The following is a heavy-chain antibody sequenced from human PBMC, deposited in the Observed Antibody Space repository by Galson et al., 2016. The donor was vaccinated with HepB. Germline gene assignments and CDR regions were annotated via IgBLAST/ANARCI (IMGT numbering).Heavy chain of an antibody. J-gene: IGHJ4*01. V-gene: IGHV3-23*01. CDR3: ANEVIWLQSHVYFDL. Sequence: SLRLSCAASGFTFSSYAMSWVRQAPGKGLEWVSAVSADGGRTYYADSVKGRFTISRDNSKNTLFLQMNSLGVEDTAIYYCANEVIWLQSHVYFDLWGRGNLVTVSS. D-gene: IGHD5-24*01. CDR2: VSADGGRT. CDR1: GFTFSSYA.